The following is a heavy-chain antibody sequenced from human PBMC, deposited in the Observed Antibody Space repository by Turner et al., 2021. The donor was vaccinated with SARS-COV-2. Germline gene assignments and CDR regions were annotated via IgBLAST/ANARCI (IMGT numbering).Heavy chain of an antibody. D-gene: IGHD5-18*01. J-gene: IGHJ4*02. CDR1: DGSISSNIYY. CDR2: IYYSGDT. CDR3: ATREYSSGHFDY. Sequence: QMQLQESGPGLAKPSETLSHTCTVSDGSISSNIYYWSWIRQSPGKGLEWIGSIYYSGDTFYNPSLKSRVTISMDTSKNQFSLRLTSVTAADTAVYYCATREYSSGHFDYWGQGTLVTVSS. V-gene: IGHV4-39*01.